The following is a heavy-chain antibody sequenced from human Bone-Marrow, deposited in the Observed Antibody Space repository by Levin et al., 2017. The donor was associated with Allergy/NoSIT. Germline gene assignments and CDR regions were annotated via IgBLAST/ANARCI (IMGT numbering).Heavy chain of an antibody. J-gene: IGHJ4*02. Sequence: GESLKISCVASGFTFSNYGMHWVRQAPGKGLEGVAIISYGGSNEYYADSVKGRFTISRDNSKNTLYLQMNSLRAEDTAVYYCAKAYGYNSGTGTPGYWGQGTLVTVSS. D-gene: IGHD5-18*01. CDR1: GFTFSNYG. CDR2: ISYGGSNE. V-gene: IGHV3-30*18. CDR3: AKAYGYNSGTGTPGY.